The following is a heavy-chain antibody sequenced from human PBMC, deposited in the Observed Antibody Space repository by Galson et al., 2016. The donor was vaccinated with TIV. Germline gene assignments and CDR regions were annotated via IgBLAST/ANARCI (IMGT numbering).Heavy chain of an antibody. D-gene: IGHD4-17*01. CDR2: ISYDENYK. Sequence: SLRLSCAASGFTFSSHGIHWVRQAPGKGLEWVAVISYDENYKHYTDSVKGRFTISRDNSKNMVYLHMNSLRAEDTAVYFCARDPRIYGDYWLAYFDLWGQGTLVTVSS. J-gene: IGHJ4*02. CDR1: GFTFSSHG. V-gene: IGHV3-30*03. CDR3: ARDPRIYGDYWLAYFDL.